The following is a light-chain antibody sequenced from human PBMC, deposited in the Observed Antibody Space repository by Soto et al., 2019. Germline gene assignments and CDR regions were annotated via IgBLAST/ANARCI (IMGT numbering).Light chain of an antibody. CDR3: QQYNKWPLT. J-gene: IGKJ5*01. CDR1: QSVSID. CDR2: GAS. V-gene: IGKV3-15*01. Sequence: EIVMTQSPATLSVSPGERATLSCRASQSVSIDLASYQQAPGQAPRLLIYGASTRATGIPVRFSGSASGTEFTLTISSLQSEDFTVYYCQQYNKWPLTFGQGTRLEI.